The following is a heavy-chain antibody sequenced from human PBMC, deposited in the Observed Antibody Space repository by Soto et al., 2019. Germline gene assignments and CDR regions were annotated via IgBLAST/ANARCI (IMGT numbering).Heavy chain of an antibody. Sequence: GSLRLSGEVAGFSLGDSYMGWIRQAPGKGLEWLSYISPGSRYPAYADSVKGRFTISRDKAKRSLYLQMMSLTAEDTAIYYCVRGGGGGLFDPWGQGTMVTVSS. CDR1: GFSLGDSY. V-gene: IGHV3-11*06. J-gene: IGHJ5*02. CDR2: ISPGSRYP. CDR3: VRGGGGGLFDP. D-gene: IGHD2-15*01.